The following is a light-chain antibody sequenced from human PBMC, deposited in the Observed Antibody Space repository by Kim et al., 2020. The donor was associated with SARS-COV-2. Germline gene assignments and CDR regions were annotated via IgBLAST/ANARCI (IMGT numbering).Light chain of an antibody. Sequence: QSIPISCSGTSSDVGSYNLVSWYQQHPRKAPTLMIYDVNKRPSGGSTRFSGAKSGNTASLTISWLQAEDEADYYCCSYAGSSTYVVFGGGTKVTVL. V-gene: IGLV2-23*02. CDR1: SSDVGSYNL. CDR2: DVN. J-gene: IGLJ2*01. CDR3: CSYAGSSTYVV.